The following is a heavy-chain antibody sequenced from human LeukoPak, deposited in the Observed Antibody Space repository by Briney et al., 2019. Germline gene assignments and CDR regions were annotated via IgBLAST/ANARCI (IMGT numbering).Heavy chain of an antibody. CDR1: GFTFSSYA. J-gene: IGHJ4*02. Sequence: GGSLRLSCAASGFTFSSYAMSWVRQAPGKGLDWVSVISGSGGSTHYADSVKGRFTISRDNSKNTLYLRMNSLRAEDTAVYYCANESPFLDYWGQGTLVTVSS. CDR2: ISGSGGST. V-gene: IGHV3-23*01. CDR3: ANESPFLDY.